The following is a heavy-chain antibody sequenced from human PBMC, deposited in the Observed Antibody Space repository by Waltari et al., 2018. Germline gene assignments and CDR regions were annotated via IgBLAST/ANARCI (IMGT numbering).Heavy chain of an antibody. D-gene: IGHD3-3*01. CDR2: MNPNSGNT. Sequence: QVQLVQSGAEVKKPGASVKVSCKASGYTFTSYDINWVRQATGQGLEWMGWMNPNSGNTGYGQKFQGRVTMTRNTSISTAYMELSSLRSEDTAVYYCAREVLVFWSGYSYYYYYGMDVWGQGTTVTVSS. CDR1: GYTFTSYD. CDR3: AREVLVFWSGYSYYYYYGMDV. J-gene: IGHJ6*02. V-gene: IGHV1-8*01.